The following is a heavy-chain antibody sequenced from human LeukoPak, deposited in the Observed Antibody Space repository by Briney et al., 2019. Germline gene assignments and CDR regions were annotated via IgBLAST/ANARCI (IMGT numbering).Heavy chain of an antibody. CDR3: ARDYYGSGSYPDI. Sequence: SETLSLTCAVYGGSFSGYYWSWIRQPPGKGLEWIGEINHSGSSNYNPSLKSRVTISVDTSKNQFSLKLSSVTAADTAVYYCARDYYGSGSYPDIWGQGTLVTVSS. J-gene: IGHJ4*02. CDR2: INHSGSS. V-gene: IGHV4-34*01. D-gene: IGHD3-10*01. CDR1: GGSFSGYY.